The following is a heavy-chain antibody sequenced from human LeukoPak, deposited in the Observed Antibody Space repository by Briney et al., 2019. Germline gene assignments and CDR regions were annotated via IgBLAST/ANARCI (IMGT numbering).Heavy chain of an antibody. D-gene: IGHD2-2*01. CDR2: ISSSSSYI. J-gene: IGHJ6*04. CDR3: ARVKIVVVPAAPNYYYGMDV. V-gene: IGHV3-21*01. CDR1: GFTFSSYS. Sequence: GGSLRLSCAASGFTFSSYSMNWVRQAPGKGLEWVSSISSSSSYIYYADSVKGRFTISRDNAKNSLYLRMNSLRAEDTAVYYCARVKIVVVPAAPNYYYGMDVWGKGTTVTVSS.